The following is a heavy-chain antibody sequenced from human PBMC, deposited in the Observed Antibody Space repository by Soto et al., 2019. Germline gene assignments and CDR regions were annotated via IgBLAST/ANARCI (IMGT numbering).Heavy chain of an antibody. CDR2: TRNKANSYTT. J-gene: IGHJ4*02. Sequence: GGSLRLSCAASGFTFSDHYMDWVRQAPGKGLEWVGRTRNKANSYTTEYAASVKGRFTISRDDSKNSLYLQMNSLKTEDTAVYYCARGPDDINSSGYYHDAHYYFDYWGRGTLVTVSS. CDR1: GFTFSDHY. CDR3: ARGPDDINSSGYYHDAHYYFDY. D-gene: IGHD3-22*01. V-gene: IGHV3-72*01.